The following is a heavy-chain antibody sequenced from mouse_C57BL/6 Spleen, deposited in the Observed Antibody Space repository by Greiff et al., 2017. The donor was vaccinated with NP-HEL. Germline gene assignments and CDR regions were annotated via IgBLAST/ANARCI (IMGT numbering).Heavy chain of an antibody. V-gene: IGHV1-82*01. J-gene: IGHJ3*01. Sequence: QVQLKQSGPELVKPGASVKISCKASGYAFSSSWMNWVKQRPGEGLEWIGRIYPGDGDTNYNGKFKGKATLTADKSSSTAYMQLSSLTSEDSAVYFCARGNPWFAYWGQGTLVTVSA. D-gene: IGHD1-1*02. CDR1: GYAFSSSW. CDR2: IYPGDGDT. CDR3: ARGNPWFAY.